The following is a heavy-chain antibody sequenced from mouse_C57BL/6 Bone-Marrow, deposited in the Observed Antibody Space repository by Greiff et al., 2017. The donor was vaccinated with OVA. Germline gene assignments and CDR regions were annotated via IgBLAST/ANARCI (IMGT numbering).Heavy chain of an antibody. CDR1: GYTFTSYW. CDR2: IDPSDSST. D-gene: IGHD2-5*01. V-gene: IGHV1-69*01. Sequence: QVQLQQPGAELVMPWASVTLSCKASGYTFTSYWMHWVKQRPGQGLEWIGEIDPSDSSTNYNPKFKGQSTLTVDKSSSTAYMQLSSLTSEDSAVYYCAVYYSNYVDYWGQGTTLTVSS. J-gene: IGHJ2*01. CDR3: AVYYSNYVDY.